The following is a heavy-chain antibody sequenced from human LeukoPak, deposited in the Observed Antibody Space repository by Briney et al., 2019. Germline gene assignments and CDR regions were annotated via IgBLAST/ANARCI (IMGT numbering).Heavy chain of an antibody. CDR1: GGSFSGYY. J-gene: IGHJ5*02. Sequence: SETLSLTCAVYGGSFSGYYWSWIRQPPGKGLEWIGEINHSGSTNYNPSLKSRVTISVDTSKNQFSLKLSSVTAADTAVYYCARDTTEYCSGGSCLNWFDPWGQGTLVTVSS. CDR2: INHSGST. CDR3: ARDTTEYCSGGSCLNWFDP. V-gene: IGHV4-34*01. D-gene: IGHD2-15*01.